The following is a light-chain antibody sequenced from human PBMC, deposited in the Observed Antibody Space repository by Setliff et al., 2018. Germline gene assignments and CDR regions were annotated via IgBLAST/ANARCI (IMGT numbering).Light chain of an antibody. CDR2: EVN. CDR1: SSNVGGYNS. V-gene: IGLV2-11*01. J-gene: IGLJ2*01. Sequence: QSALTQPRSVSGSPGQSVTISCTGTSSNVGGYNSVSWYQQRPGKAPQVKIYEVNKRPSGVPDRFSGSKSGNTASLTISGLQAEDEADYYCCSYAGYYTMTFGGGTKVTVL. CDR3: CSYAGYYTMT.